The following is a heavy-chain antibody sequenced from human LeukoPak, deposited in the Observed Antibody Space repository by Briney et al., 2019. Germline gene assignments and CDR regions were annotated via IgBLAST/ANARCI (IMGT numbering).Heavy chain of an antibody. CDR3: ARDRVVVPAAISYYFDY. D-gene: IGHD2-2*02. CDR1: GFTFSSYG. Sequence: PGGSLRLSCAASGFTFSSYGMHWVRQAPGKGLEWVAVICYYGSNKYYADSVKGRFAISRDNSKNTLYLQMNSLRAEDTAVYYCARDRVVVPAAISYYFDYWGQGTLVTVSS. J-gene: IGHJ4*02. CDR2: ICYYGSNK. V-gene: IGHV3-33*01.